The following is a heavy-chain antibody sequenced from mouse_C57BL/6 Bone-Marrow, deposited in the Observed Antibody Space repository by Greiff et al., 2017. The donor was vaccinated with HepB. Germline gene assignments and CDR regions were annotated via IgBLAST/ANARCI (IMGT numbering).Heavy chain of an antibody. V-gene: IGHV1-81*01. CDR1: GYTFTSYG. CDR2: IYPRSGNT. CDR3: ARDGTGDFDY. Sequence: QVQLKQSGAELARPGASVKLSCKASGYTFTSYGISWVKQRTGQGLEWIGEIYPRSGNTYYNEKFKGKATLTADKSSSTAYMELRSLTSEDSAVYFCARDGTGDFDYGDQGTTLTVSS. J-gene: IGHJ2*01. D-gene: IGHD4-1*01.